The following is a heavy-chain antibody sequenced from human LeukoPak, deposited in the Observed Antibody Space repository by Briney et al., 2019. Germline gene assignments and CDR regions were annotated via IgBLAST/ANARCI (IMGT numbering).Heavy chain of an antibody. D-gene: IGHD3-10*01. CDR2: ISAYNGNT. CDR3: AGGFGELSPTPYYYGMDV. V-gene: IGHV1-18*01. CDR1: GYTFTSYG. J-gene: IGHJ6*02. Sequence: VASVKVSCKASGYTFTSYGISWVRQAPGQGLEWMGWISAYNGNTNYAQKLQGRVAMTTDTSTSTAYMELRSLRSDDTAVYYCAGGFGELSPTPYYYGMDVWGQGTTVTVSS.